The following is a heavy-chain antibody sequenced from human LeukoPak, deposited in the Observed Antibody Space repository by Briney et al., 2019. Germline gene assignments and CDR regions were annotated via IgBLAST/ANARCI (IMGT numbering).Heavy chain of an antibody. CDR3: AKNPDYDILTGTSFDY. Sequence: GGSLRLSCAASGFTFSSCAMSWVRQAPGKGLEWVSSISDSGGNTKYADSVKGRFTISRDNSKNTLYLQMNSLRAEDTAVYYCAKNPDYDILTGTSFDYWGQGVLVTVSS. D-gene: IGHD3-9*01. CDR2: ISDSGGNT. J-gene: IGHJ4*02. CDR1: GFTFSSCA. V-gene: IGHV3-23*01.